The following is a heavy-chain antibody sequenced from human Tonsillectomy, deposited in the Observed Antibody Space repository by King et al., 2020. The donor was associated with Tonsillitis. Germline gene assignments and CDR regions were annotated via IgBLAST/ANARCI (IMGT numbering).Heavy chain of an antibody. Sequence: VQLVESGGGLVKPGGSLRLSCAASGFTFSSYSMNWVRQAPGKGLDWVSSISSSSSYIYYADSVKGRFTISRDNAKNSLYLQMNSLRAEDTAVYYCARKSTVYCSSTSCYFDYYYMDVWGKGTTVTVSS. D-gene: IGHD2-2*01. J-gene: IGHJ6*03. V-gene: IGHV3-21*01. CDR1: GFTFSSYS. CDR3: ARKSTVYCSSTSCYFDYYYMDV. CDR2: ISSSSSYI.